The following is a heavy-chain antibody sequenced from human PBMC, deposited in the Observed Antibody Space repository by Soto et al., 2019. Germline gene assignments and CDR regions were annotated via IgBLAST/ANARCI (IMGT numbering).Heavy chain of an antibody. Sequence: ASVKVSCKASGGTFSSYAISWVRQAPGQGLEWMGGIIPIFGTANYAQKFQGRVTITADESTSTAYMELSSLRSEDTAVYYCARDTRILPSYWFDPWGQGTLVTVSS. J-gene: IGHJ5*02. D-gene: IGHD2-15*01. CDR1: GGTFSSYA. CDR2: IIPIFGTA. CDR3: ARDTRILPSYWFDP. V-gene: IGHV1-69*13.